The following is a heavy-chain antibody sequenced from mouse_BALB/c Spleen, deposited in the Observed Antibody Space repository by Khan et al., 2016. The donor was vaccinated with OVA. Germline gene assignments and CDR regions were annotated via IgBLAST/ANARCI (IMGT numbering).Heavy chain of an antibody. CDR2: INPDSSTI. Sequence: EVKLLESGGGLVQPGGSLKLSCAASGFDFSRYWMSWVRQAPGKGLEWIGEINPDSSTINYTPSLKDKFIISRDNATNTLYLQMSKVRSEDTALYYCARRGDYYGSSPAWFAYWGQGTLVTVSA. CDR3: ARRGDYYGSSPAWFAY. D-gene: IGHD1-1*01. J-gene: IGHJ3*01. V-gene: IGHV4-1*02. CDR1: GFDFSRYW.